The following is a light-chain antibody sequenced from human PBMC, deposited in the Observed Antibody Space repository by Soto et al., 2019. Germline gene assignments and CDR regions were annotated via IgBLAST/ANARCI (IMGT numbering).Light chain of an antibody. CDR3: QQYSDSSGA. CDR2: DAP. J-gene: IGKJ1*01. CDR1: QSIGTW. Sequence: DIQVTQSPSTLSASVGDRVTITCGASQSIGTWLAWYQQKPGKAPKLLIFDAPTLESGVPSRFRGSGSGTDFPLTISSLPPDDFATYYCQQYSDSSGAFGQGTKVAIK. V-gene: IGKV1-5*01.